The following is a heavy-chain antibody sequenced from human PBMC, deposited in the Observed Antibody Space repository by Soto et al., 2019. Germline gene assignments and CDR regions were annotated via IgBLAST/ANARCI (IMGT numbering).Heavy chain of an antibody. D-gene: IGHD2-15*01. CDR3: AKDPRSCSGGSCQHYYYYYYMDV. V-gene: IGHV3-30*18. CDR2: ISYDGSNK. CDR1: GFAFSSYG. Sequence: PGGSLRLSCAASGFAFSSYGMHWVRQAPGKGLEWVAAISYDGSNKNYADSVKGRFTISRDNSKNTLYLQMNSLRAEDTAVYYCAKDPRSCSGGSCQHYYYYYYMDVWGKGTTVTVSS. J-gene: IGHJ6*03.